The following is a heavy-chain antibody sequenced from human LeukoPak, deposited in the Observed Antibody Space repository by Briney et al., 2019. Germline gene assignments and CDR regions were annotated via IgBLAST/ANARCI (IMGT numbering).Heavy chain of an antibody. D-gene: IGHD6-13*01. CDR1: GFTLSTYG. CDR2: IWNDGSNK. Sequence: GGSLRLSCAASGFTLSTYGMYWVRQAPGKGLEWVAVIWNDGSNKHYADSVKGRFTISRDNSENTLDLQMNSLRAEDTAVYYCAKDLSSSWFEGLDNWGQGTLVTVSS. J-gene: IGHJ4*02. CDR3: AKDLSSSWFEGLDN. V-gene: IGHV3-33*06.